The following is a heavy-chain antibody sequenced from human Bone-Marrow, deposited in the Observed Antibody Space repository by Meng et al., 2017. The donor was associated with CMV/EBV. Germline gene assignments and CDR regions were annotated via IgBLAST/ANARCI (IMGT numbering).Heavy chain of an antibody. CDR1: N. V-gene: IGHV3-21*01. CDR2: ISSSSSFI. CDR3: ARDRMEKPQWLVSREGPRGAFDI. J-gene: IGHJ3*02. D-gene: IGHD6-19*01. Sequence: NMNWVRQAPGKGLEWVSSISSSSSFIYYADSVKGRFTISRDNAKNSLYLQINSLRVEDTAVYYCARDRMEKPQWLVSREGPRGAFDIWGQGTMVTVSS.